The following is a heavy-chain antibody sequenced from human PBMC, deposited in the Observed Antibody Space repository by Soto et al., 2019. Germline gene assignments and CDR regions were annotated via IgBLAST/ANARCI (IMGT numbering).Heavy chain of an antibody. Sequence: PGGSLRLSCAAPGFTFSSYAMSWVRQAPGKGLEWVSSISGSGGSTYYADSVKGRFTVSRDNSKNTLHLQMNSLRAEDTAVYYCAKGVDSSGYYSTWFDPWGQGTLVTVSS. V-gene: IGHV3-23*01. CDR1: GFTFSSYA. CDR3: AKGVDSSGYYSTWFDP. D-gene: IGHD3-22*01. CDR2: ISGSGGST. J-gene: IGHJ5*02.